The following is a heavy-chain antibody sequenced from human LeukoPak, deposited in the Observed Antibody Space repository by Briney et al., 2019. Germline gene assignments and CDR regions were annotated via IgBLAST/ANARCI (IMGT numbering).Heavy chain of an antibody. V-gene: IGHV3-53*01. D-gene: IGHD2-8*01. CDR1: GFTVSSNY. Sequence: PRRSLRLSCAPSGFTVSSNYMGWVRPAPGRGLGWVSVIYSGGTTYYADCVKGRFTISRDNSQNTLSLEMSSLSAEDTAVYYCAKDLGTLDGTNGVCLRYYYYYMDVWGKGTTVTVSS. CDR2: IYSGGTT. CDR3: AKDLGTLDGTNGVCLRYYYYYMDV. J-gene: IGHJ6*03.